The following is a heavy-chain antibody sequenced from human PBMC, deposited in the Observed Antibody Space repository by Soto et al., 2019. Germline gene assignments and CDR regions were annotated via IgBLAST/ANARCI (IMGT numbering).Heavy chain of an antibody. J-gene: IGHJ5*02. CDR3: GQDHSPELGLGLGH. CDR2: TSGAGDTT. Sequence: EVQLLESGGGSVQPGGSLRLSCAGSGFTFSTYAMSWVRQAPGKGLEWVSATSGAGDTTYYADSVEGRFTISSDNSKNPHYFHMNSPRAEATGVYYCGQDHSPELGLGLGHWGQRTLVTVSP. CDR1: GFTFSTYA. D-gene: IGHD1-26*01. V-gene: IGHV3-23*01.